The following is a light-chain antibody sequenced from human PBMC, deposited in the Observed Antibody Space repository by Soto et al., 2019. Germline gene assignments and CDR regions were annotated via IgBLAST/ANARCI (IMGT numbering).Light chain of an antibody. V-gene: IGKV3-20*01. Sequence: EIVLTQSPGTLSLSPGERATLSCRASQSVSSSYLAWYQQKPGQAPRLLIYGASSRATGIPDRFSGSGSGTDFTLTISSLQSEDFAVYYCQQYNNWRVTFGGGTKVDIK. CDR3: QQYNNWRVT. CDR2: GAS. J-gene: IGKJ4*01. CDR1: QSVSSSY.